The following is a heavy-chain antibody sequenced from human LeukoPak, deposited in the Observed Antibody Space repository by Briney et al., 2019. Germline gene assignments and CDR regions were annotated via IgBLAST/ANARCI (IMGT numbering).Heavy chain of an antibody. J-gene: IGHJ5*02. CDR3: ARPNPVGATGWFDP. CDR1: GGSISSGDYY. Sequence: SQTLSLTCTVSGGSISSGDYYWSWIRQPPGKGLEWIGYIYYSGSTYYNPSLKSRVTISVDTSKNQFSLKLSSVTAADTAVYYCARPNPVGATGWFDPWGQGTLVTVSS. CDR2: IYYSGST. V-gene: IGHV4-30-4*08. D-gene: IGHD1-26*01.